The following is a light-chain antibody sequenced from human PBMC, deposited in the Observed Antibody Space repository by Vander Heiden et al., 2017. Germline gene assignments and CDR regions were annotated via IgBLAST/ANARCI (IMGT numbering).Light chain of an antibody. CDR3: QQSYSTPYT. J-gene: IGKJ2*01. CDR2: AAS. V-gene: IGKV1-39*01. Sequence: IQMTQSQSSLSASVGDRVTITCRASQSISSYLNWYQQKPGKAPKLLIYAASSLQSGVPSRFSGSGSGTDFTLTISSLQPEDFATYYCQQSYSTPYTFGQGTKLEIK. CDR1: QSISSY.